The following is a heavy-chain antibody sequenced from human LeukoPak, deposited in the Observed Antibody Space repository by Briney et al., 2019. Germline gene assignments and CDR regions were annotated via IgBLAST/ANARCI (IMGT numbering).Heavy chain of an antibody. J-gene: IGHJ4*02. CDR3: ARDTITVTTPYFDY. CDR1: GYTFTGYY. D-gene: IGHD4-17*01. CDR2: INSDSGGT. Sequence: ASVKVSCKASGYTFTGYYIDWGRQAPGQGLEWMGWINSDSGGTNYAQKFQGRVTMTRDTSTSTAYMELSSLRSDDTAFYYCARDTITVTTPYFDYWGQGTLVTVSS. V-gene: IGHV1-2*02.